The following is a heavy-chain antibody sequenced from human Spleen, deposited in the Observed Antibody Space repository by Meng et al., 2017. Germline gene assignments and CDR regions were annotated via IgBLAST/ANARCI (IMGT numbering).Heavy chain of an antibody. CDR2: IYPGDSDT. Sequence: KVSCKGSGYSFTSYWIGWVRQMPGKGLEWMGIIYPGDSDTRYSPSFQGQVTISADKSTRTAYLQWSSLKATDTAMYYCARDTTHDYGDYYFDSWGQGTLVTVSS. D-gene: IGHD4-17*01. CDR3: ARDTTHDYGDYYFDS. J-gene: IGHJ4*02. CDR1: GYSFTSYW. V-gene: IGHV5-51*01.